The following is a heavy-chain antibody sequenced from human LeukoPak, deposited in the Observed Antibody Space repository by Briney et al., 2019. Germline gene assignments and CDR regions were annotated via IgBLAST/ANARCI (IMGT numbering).Heavy chain of an antibody. CDR3: TRESIYCSSTSCYSPYGLGV. V-gene: IGHV3-23*01. CDR2: IRDTGSST. CDR1: GFTFSSYA. J-gene: IGHJ6*02. D-gene: IGHD2-2*02. Sequence: GGSLRLSCAASGFTFSSYAMSWVRYALGKGPEWVAGIRDTGSSTYYADSAKGRFTISRDNVKNTLYLQMNSLRDDDTAIYYCTRESIYCSSTSCYSPYGLGVWGQGTTVTVSS.